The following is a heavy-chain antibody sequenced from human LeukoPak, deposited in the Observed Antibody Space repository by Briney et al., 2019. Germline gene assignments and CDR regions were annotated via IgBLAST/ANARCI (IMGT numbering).Heavy chain of an antibody. CDR2: IHYSGST. CDR1: GGSISSSSYY. J-gene: IGHJ5*02. V-gene: IGHV4-39*07. CDR3: ASGHTMGWLPQGP. D-gene: IGHD5-24*01. Sequence: SETLSLTCTVPGGSISSSSYYWGWIRQPPGKGLEWIGSIHYSGSTYYNPSLKSGVTISVDTSKTQFSLKLSSVTAADTAVYYCASGHTMGWLPQGPWGQGTLVTVSS.